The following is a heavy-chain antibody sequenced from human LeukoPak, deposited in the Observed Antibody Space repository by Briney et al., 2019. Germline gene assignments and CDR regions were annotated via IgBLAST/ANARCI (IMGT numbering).Heavy chain of an antibody. V-gene: IGHV1-69-2*01. J-gene: IGHJ3*02. D-gene: IGHD3-22*01. CDR2: VDPEDGKT. CDR1: GYTFTDFY. Sequence: ASVKVSCKVSGYTFTDFYMHWVQQAPGKGLEWMGLVDPEDGKTIYAEKFQGRITITADTSTDTVYMELSSLRSGDSAVYYCARAYYYDSGRVGGYAFDIWGQGTMVTVSS. CDR3: ARAYYYDSGRVGGYAFDI.